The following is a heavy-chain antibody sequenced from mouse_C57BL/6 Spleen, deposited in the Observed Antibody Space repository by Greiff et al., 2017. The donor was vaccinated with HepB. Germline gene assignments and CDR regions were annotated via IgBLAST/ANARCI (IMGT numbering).Heavy chain of an antibody. J-gene: IGHJ2*01. CDR1: GFNIKDYY. CDR2: IDPEDGET. CDR3: ALYYYGSSYFDY. V-gene: IGHV14-2*01. Sequence: VHVKQSGAELVKPGASVKLSCTASGFNIKDYYMHWVKQRTEQGLEWIGRIDPEDGETKYAPKFQGKATITADTSSNTAYLQLSSLTSEDTAVYYCALYYYGSSYFDYWGQGTTLTVSS. D-gene: IGHD1-1*01.